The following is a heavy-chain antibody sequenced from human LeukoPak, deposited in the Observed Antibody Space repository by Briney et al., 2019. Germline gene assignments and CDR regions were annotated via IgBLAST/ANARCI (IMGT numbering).Heavy chain of an antibody. D-gene: IGHD3-22*01. CDR2: IYYSGST. Sequence: SETLSLTCTVSGGSISSYYWSWIRQPPGKGLEWIGYIYYSGSTNYNPSLKSRVTISVDTSKTQFSLKLSSVTAADTAVYYCARGANYYDSSGYIDYWGQGTLVTVSS. J-gene: IGHJ4*02. V-gene: IGHV4-59*01. CDR3: ARGANYYDSSGYIDY. CDR1: GGSISSYY.